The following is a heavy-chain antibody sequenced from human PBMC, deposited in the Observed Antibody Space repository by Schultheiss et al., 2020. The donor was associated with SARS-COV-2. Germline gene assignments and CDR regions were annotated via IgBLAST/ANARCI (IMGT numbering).Heavy chain of an antibody. V-gene: IGHV3-64*04. CDR1: GFTFSSYA. J-gene: IGHJ4*02. CDR2: ISSNGGST. CDR3: ARGLVPANGDSLDY. Sequence: GGSLRLSCSASGFTFSSYAMHWVRQAPGKGLEYVSAISSNGGSTYYADSVKGRFTISRDNSKNTLYLQMNSLRAEDTAVYYCARGLVPANGDSLDYWGQRTLVTVSS. D-gene: IGHD3-16*01.